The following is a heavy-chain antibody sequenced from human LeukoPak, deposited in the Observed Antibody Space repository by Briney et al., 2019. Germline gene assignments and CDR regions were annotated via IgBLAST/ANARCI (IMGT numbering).Heavy chain of an antibody. CDR3: TRHGGGFGELNKEFDY. CDR1: GFTFSNAW. D-gene: IGHD3-10*01. CDR2: IKSKTDGGTT. Sequence: GGSLRLSGAASGFTFSNAWMSWVRKAPGKGLEWVGRIKSKTDGGTTDYVGPVKGRFTTSRDDSKNTLYLQMNSLKIEDTAVYYCTRHGGGFGELNKEFDYWGQGTLVTVSS. J-gene: IGHJ4*02. V-gene: IGHV3-15*01.